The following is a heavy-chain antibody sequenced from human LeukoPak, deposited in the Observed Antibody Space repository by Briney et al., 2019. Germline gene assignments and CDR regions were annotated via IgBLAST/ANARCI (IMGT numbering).Heavy chain of an antibody. V-gene: IGHV3-66*01. CDR1: GFTVSSNY. CDR2: IYSGGST. J-gene: IGHJ2*01. CDR3: AREGNDSSGYLGANWYFDL. D-gene: IGHD3-22*01. Sequence: GSLRLSCAASGFTVSSNYMSWVRQAPGKGLEWVSVIYSGGSTYYADSVKGRFTISRDNSKNTLYLQMNSLRAEDTAVYYCAREGNDSSGYLGANWYFDLWGRGTLVTVSS.